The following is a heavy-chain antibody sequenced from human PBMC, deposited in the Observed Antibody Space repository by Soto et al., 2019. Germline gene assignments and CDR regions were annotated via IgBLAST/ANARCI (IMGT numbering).Heavy chain of an antibody. CDR1: GYTFSSYG. Sequence: QAQLVQSGAEVKKPGASVKVSCKASGYTFSSYGISWVRQAPGQGLEWLGWISPYNDDTNYAQKLQGRVTMTTETSXXTAYMDLRSLRSDDTAVYYCARGGYYDSSGSRNYHYYGMDVWGQGTTVTVSS. V-gene: IGHV1-18*01. D-gene: IGHD3-22*01. CDR3: ARGGYYDSSGSRNYHYYGMDV. CDR2: ISPYNDDT. J-gene: IGHJ6*02.